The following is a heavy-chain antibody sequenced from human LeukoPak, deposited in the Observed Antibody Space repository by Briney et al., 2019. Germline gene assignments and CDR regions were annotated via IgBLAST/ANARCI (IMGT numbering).Heavy chain of an antibody. V-gene: IGHV3-30*18. Sequence: GGSLRLSCAASGFTFSSYWMNWVRQAPGKGLEWVAVISYDGSNKYYADSVKGRFTISRDNSKNTLYLQMNSLRAEDTAVYYCAKDTYYYDSSGSPFDYWGQGTLVTVSS. J-gene: IGHJ4*02. CDR2: ISYDGSNK. D-gene: IGHD3-22*01. CDR3: AKDTYYYDSSGSPFDY. CDR1: GFTFSSYW.